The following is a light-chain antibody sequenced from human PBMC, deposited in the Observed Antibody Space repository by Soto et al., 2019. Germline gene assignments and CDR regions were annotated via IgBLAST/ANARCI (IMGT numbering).Light chain of an antibody. CDR3: CSYAGSSTYNYV. CDR2: EGS. J-gene: IGLJ1*01. Sequence: QSALTQPASVSGSPGQSITISCTGTSSDVGSYNLVSWYQQHPGKATKLMIYEGSKRPSGVSNRFSGSKSGNTASLTISGLQAEDEADYYCCSYAGSSTYNYVFGTGTKLTVL. CDR1: SSDVGSYNL. V-gene: IGLV2-23*01.